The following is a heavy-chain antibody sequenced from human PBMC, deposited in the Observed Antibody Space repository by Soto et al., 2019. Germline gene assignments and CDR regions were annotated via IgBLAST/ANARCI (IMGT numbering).Heavy chain of an antibody. CDR1: GGTFSSYA. Sequence: ASVKVSCKASGGTFSSYAISWVRQAPGQGLEWMGGIIPIFGTANYAQKFQGRVTITADESTSTAYMELSSLRSEDTAVYYCARDIVVVPAAMGGYYYYGMDVWGQGTTVTVSS. CDR3: ARDIVVVPAAMGGYYYYGMDV. CDR2: IIPIFGTA. V-gene: IGHV1-69*13. D-gene: IGHD2-2*01. J-gene: IGHJ6*02.